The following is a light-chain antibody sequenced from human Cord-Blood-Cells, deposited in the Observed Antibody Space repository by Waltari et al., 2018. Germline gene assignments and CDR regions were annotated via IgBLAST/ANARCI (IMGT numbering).Light chain of an antibody. V-gene: IGKV1-9*01. CDR1: QGISSY. J-gene: IGKJ3*01. Sequence: IQLTQSPSSLSASVGDRVTITCRASQGISSYLAWYQQKPGKAPKLLIYAASTLQSGVPSRFSGSGSGTDFTLTISSLQPEDFATYYCQQLYSYLFTFGPGTKVDIK. CDR3: QQLYSYLFT. CDR2: AAS.